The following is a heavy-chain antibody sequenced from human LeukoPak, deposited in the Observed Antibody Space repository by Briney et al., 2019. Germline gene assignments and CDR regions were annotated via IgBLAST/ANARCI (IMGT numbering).Heavy chain of an antibody. J-gene: IGHJ4*02. CDR2: IKSKTDGETA. CDR3: TTGGYYDSSGYWPLDH. V-gene: IGHV3-15*01. D-gene: IGHD3-22*01. Sequence: GGSLRLSCAASGFTFSNAWMNWVRQAPGKGLEWVGHIKSKTDGETADYAAPVKGRFTISRDDSKNTLYLQMNSLKTEDTAVYYCTTGGYYDSSGYWPLDHWGQGTLVTVSS. CDR1: GFTFSNAW.